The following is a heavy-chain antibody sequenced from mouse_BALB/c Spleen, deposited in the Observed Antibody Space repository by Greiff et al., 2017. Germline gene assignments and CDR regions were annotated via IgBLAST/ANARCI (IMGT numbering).Heavy chain of an antibody. J-gene: IGHJ2*01. D-gene: IGHD1-1*01. Sequence: LQESGPELVKPGASVKMSCKASGYTFTSYVMHWVKQKPGQGLEWIGYINPYNDGTKYNEKFKGKATLTSDKSSSTAYMELSSLTSEDSAVYYCARRGNYYGSSYFDYWGQGTTLTVSS. V-gene: IGHV1-14*01. CDR2: INPYNDGT. CDR1: GYTFTSYV. CDR3: ARRGNYYGSSYFDY.